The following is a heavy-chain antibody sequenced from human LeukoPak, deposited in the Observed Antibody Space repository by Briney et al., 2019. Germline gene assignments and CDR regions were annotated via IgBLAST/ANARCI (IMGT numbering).Heavy chain of an antibody. CDR3: ARNHPSRNDGWPLFDY. V-gene: IGHV3-11*01. CDR2: ISSSGNTI. CDR1: GITFSDYY. D-gene: IGHD1-1*01. J-gene: IGHJ4*02. Sequence: GGSLRLSCAVSGITFSDYYMSWIRQAPGKAPEWLSYISSSGNTIYYADSVKGQGRFTISRDNAKNSLYLQINSLRAEDTAVYFCARNHPSRNDGWPLFDYCGRGTLVTVSS.